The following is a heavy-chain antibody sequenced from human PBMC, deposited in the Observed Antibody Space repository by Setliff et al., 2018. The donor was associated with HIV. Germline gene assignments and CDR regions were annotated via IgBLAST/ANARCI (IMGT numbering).Heavy chain of an antibody. J-gene: IGHJ6*03. Sequence: ASVKVSCKASGYTFISYGVSWVRQAPGQGLEWMGWISVKNGNTNYAQKFQGRVTLTTDESTSTVYMELSSLRSEDTAVYYCARDGYYNSWSGYGYYYYYMDVWGKGTTVTVSS. V-gene: IGHV1-18*01. CDR1: GYTFISYG. D-gene: IGHD3-3*01. CDR3: ARDGYYNSWSGYGYYYYYMDV. CDR2: ISVKNGNT.